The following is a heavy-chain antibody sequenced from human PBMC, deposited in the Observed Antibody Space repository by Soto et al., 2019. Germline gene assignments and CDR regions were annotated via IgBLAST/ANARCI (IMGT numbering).Heavy chain of an antibody. V-gene: IGHV3-21*01. D-gene: IGHD3-16*01. CDR2: ISSSSSYI. J-gene: IGHJ4*02. CDR3: ARDPPSALELGEYYFDY. CDR1: GFTFSSYS. Sequence: EVQLVESGGGLVKPGGSLRLSCAASGFTFSSYSMNWVRQAPGKGLEWVSSISSSSSYIYYADSVKGRFTISRDNAKNSLYLQMNSLRAEDTAVYYCARDPPSALELGEYYFDYWGQGTLVTVSS.